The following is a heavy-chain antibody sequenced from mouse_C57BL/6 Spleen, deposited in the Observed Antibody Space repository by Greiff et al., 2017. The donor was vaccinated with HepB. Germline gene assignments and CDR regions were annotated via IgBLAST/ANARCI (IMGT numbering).Heavy chain of an antibody. CDR2: IWSGGST. CDR3: ARRITTEFDV. D-gene: IGHD1-1*01. CDR1: GFSLTSYG. Sequence: VQLQESGPGLVQPSQSLSITCTVSGFSLTSYGVHWVRQSPGKGLEWLGVIWSGGSTDYNAAFISRLSISKDNSKSQVFFKMNSLQADDTAIYYCARRITTEFDVWGTGTTVTVSS. V-gene: IGHV2-2*01. J-gene: IGHJ1*03.